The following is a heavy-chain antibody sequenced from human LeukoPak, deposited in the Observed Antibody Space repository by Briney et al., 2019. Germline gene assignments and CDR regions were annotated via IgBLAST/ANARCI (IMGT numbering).Heavy chain of an antibody. V-gene: IGHV4-34*01. D-gene: IGHD3-3*01. J-gene: IGHJ4*02. Sequence: PSETLSLTCAVYGGSFSGYYWSWIRQPPGKGLEWIGEINHRGSTNYNPSLKSRVTISVDTSKNQFFLKLSSVTAADTAVYYCARAYYDFWSGSRSAHDYWGQGTLVTVSS. CDR2: INHRGST. CDR1: GGSFSGYY. CDR3: ARAYYDFWSGSRSAHDY.